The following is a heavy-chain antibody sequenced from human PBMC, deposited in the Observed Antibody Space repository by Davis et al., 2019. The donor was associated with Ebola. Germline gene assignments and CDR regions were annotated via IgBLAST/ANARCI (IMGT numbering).Heavy chain of an antibody. CDR1: GFTFSSYP. J-gene: IGHJ3*02. Sequence: GESLKISCAVSGFTFSSYPMGWVRQAPGEGLEWVSGINVNGANTYYTDSVKGRFTISRDDSKNTAYLQMNSLKTEDTAVYYCARAPGRWSYDSSGYYIDAFDIWGQGTMVTVSS. V-gene: IGHV3-23*01. CDR2: INVNGANT. D-gene: IGHD3-22*01. CDR3: ARAPGRWSYDSSGYYIDAFDI.